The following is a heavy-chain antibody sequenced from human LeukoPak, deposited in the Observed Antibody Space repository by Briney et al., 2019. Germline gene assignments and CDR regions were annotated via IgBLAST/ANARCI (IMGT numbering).Heavy chain of an antibody. D-gene: IGHD3-3*01. Sequence: ASVKVSCKASGYTFTSYGFRWVRPAPGQGLEWMGWISDYNGNTHYVQKLQGGVTMTTDTSSSTAYMELRSLRADDTAVYYCARGAHYDFWSGDPTYYFDYWGQGTLVTVSS. CDR2: ISDYNGNT. V-gene: IGHV1-18*01. J-gene: IGHJ4*02. CDR3: ARGAHYDFWSGDPTYYFDY. CDR1: GYTFTSYG.